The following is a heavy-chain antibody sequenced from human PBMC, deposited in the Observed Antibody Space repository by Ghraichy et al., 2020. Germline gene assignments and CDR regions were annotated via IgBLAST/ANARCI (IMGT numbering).Heavy chain of an antibody. J-gene: IGHJ6*02. CDR1: GFTFSSYA. D-gene: IGHD2-15*01. V-gene: IGHV3-23*01. CDR3: AKGLYCSGGSCYSGGEYYYYGMDV. CDR2: ISGSGGST. Sequence: GGSLRLSCAASGFTFSSYAMSWVRPAPGKGLEWVSAISGSGGSTYYADSVKGRFTISRDNSKNTLYLQMNSLRAEDTAVYYCAKGLYCSGGSCYSGGEYYYYGMDVWGQGTTVTVSS.